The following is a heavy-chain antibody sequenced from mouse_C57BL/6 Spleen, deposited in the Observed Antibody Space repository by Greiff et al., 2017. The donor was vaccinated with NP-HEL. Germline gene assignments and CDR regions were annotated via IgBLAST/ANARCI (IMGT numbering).Heavy chain of an antibody. CDR3: ARDNSYGSSSYWYFDV. Sequence: EVHLVESEGGLVQPGSSMKLSCTASGFTFSDYYMAWVRQVPEKGLEWVANINYDGSSTYYLDSLKSRFIISRDNAKNILYLQMSSLKSEDTATYYCARDNSYGSSSYWYFDVWGTGTTVTVSS. CDR1: GFTFSDYY. J-gene: IGHJ1*03. D-gene: IGHD1-1*01. V-gene: IGHV5-16*01. CDR2: INYDGSST.